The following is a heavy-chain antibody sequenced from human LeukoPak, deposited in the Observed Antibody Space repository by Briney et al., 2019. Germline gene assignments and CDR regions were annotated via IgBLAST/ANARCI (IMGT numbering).Heavy chain of an antibody. J-gene: IGHJ4*02. CDR1: GGSISSYY. CDR3: AGSGGGDEIDY. D-gene: IGHD2-21*02. CDR2: IYYSGST. V-gene: IGHV4-59*08. Sequence: SETLPLTCTVSGGSISSYYWSWIRQPPGKGLEWIGYIYYSGSTNYNPSLKSRVTISVDTSKNQFSLKLSSVTAADTAVYYCAGSGGGDEIDYWGQGTLVTVSS.